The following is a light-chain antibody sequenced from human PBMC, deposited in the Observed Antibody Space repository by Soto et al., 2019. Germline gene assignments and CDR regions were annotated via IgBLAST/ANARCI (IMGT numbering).Light chain of an antibody. CDR1: SSDIGSYDH. J-gene: IGLJ1*01. CDR2: AVS. Sequence: QSVLTQPASVSGSPGQSITISCSGTSSDIGSYDHVAWYQQFPGKSPKLIIYAVSDRPSGVSDRFSGSKSGISASLTISGLQTEDEADYYCISYTDRQSYVFGPGTKVTVL. V-gene: IGLV2-14*03. CDR3: ISYTDRQSYV.